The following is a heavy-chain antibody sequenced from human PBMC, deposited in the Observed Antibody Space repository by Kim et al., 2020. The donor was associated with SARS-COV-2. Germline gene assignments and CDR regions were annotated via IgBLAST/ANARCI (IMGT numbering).Heavy chain of an antibody. D-gene: IGHD3-9*01. J-gene: IGHJ4*02. CDR1: GYTFTSYG. Sequence: ASVKVSCKASGYTFTSYGISWVRQAPGQGLEWMGWISAYNGNTNYAQKLQGRVTMTTDTSTSTAYMELRSLRSDDTAVYYCAREPDYDILTGYQPSYFDYWGQGTLVTVSS. CDR2: ISAYNGNT. V-gene: IGHV1-18*01. CDR3: AREPDYDILTGYQPSYFDY.